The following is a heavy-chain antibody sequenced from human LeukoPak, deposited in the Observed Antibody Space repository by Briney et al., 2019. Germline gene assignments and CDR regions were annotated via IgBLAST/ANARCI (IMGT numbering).Heavy chain of an antibody. CDR2: LVYDARS. D-gene: IGHD6-19*01. V-gene: IGHV3-33*08. Sequence: GGSLRLSCVASGFIFNNYAMHWVRQAPGKGLEWVARLVYDARSDYANSVKGRFSISRDDSKNTLFLDMSNLRVEDTALYYCARDLSAAFDFWGQGVLVTVSS. CDR1: GFIFNNYA. CDR3: ARDLSAAFDF. J-gene: IGHJ4*02.